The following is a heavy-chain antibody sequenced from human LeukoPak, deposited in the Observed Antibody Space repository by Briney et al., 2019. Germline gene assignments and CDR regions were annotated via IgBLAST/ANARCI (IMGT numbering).Heavy chain of an antibody. Sequence: PGGSLRLSCAASGFTFSSYWMSWVRQAPGKGLEWVSVIYSGGSTYYADSVKGRFTISRDNSKNTLYLQMNSLRAEDTAVYYCARDHRVGYYYYGMDVWGQGTTVTVSS. CDR3: ARDHRVGYYYYGMDV. CDR2: IYSGGST. J-gene: IGHJ6*02. CDR1: GFTFSSYW. D-gene: IGHD2-2*01. V-gene: IGHV3-66*01.